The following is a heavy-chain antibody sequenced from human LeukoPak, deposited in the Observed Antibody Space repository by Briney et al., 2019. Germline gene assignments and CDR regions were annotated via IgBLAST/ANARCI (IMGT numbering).Heavy chain of an antibody. CDR1: GVIFSSFG. V-gene: IGHV3-30*18. CDR3: AKDRSSSWTFDY. D-gene: IGHD6-13*01. J-gene: IGHJ4*02. Sequence: GGSLRLSCAASGVIFSSFGMHWVRQAPGKGLEGVAVISHDGSDKHYADPVKGRFTISRDNSKNTLYLQMNSLRAEDTAVYYCAKDRSSSWTFDYWGQGTPVTVSS. CDR2: ISHDGSDK.